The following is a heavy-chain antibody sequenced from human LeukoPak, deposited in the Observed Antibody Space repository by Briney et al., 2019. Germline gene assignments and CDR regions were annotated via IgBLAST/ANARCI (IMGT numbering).Heavy chain of an antibody. Sequence: SETLSLTCTVSGGSISSSSYYWGWIRRPPGKGLEWIGSIYYSGSTYYNPSLKSRVTISVDTSKNQFSLKLSSVTAADTAVYYCARHPNFGVVYNWFDPWGQGTLVTVSS. CDR1: GGSISSSSYY. V-gene: IGHV4-39*01. J-gene: IGHJ5*02. D-gene: IGHD3-3*01. CDR2: IYYSGST. CDR3: ARHPNFGVVYNWFDP.